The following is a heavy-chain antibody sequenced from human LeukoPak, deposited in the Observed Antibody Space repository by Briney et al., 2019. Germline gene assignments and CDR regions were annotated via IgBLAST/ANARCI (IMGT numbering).Heavy chain of an antibody. CDR2: INPNSGGT. V-gene: IGHV1-2*02. J-gene: IGHJ4*02. Sequence: GASVKVSCKASGYTFTGYYLHWVRQAPGQGLEWMGWINPNSGGTKYPQKFQGRVTMTTDTSTSTAYMELRSLRSDDTAVYYCARCTYYYDSSGYYMYPPFDYWAREPWSPSPQ. D-gene: IGHD3-22*01. CDR3: ARCTYYYDSSGYYMYPPFDY. CDR1: GYTFTGYY.